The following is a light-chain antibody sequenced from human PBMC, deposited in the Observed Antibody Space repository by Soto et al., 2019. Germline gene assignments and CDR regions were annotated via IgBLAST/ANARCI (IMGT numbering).Light chain of an antibody. CDR2: GNS. V-gene: IGLV1-40*01. CDR3: QSYDSRLSGYV. J-gene: IGLJ1*01. Sequence: QSVLTQPPSVSGAPGQRVTISCTGSRSKIGAGYNVHWYQQLPGTAPKLLIYGNSNRPSGVPDRFSGSKSGTSASLAITGLQAEDEADYYCQSYDSRLSGYVFGTGTKVTVL. CDR1: RSKIGAGYN.